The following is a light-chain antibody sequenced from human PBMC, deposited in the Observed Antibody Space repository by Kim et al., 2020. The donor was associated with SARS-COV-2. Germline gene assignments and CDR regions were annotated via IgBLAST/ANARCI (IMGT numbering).Light chain of an antibody. CDR3: QVWDSSSDHVI. CDR2: YDS. V-gene: IGLV3-21*04. Sequence: APGETAWITWGGNNIGSKSVHWYQQKPGQAPVLVIYYDSDRPSGIPERFSGSNSGNTATLTISRVEAGDEADYYCQVWDSSSDHVIFGGGTQLTVL. CDR1: NIGSKS. J-gene: IGLJ2*01.